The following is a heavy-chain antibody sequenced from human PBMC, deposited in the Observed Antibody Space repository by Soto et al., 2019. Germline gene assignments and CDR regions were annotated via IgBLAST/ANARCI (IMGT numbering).Heavy chain of an antibody. Sequence: PSETLSLTCAVSGGSISSSNWWCWVRQPPGKGLEWIGEIYHSGSTNYNPSLKSRVTISVDKSKNQFSLKLSSVTAADTAVYYCARASYYYDSSGYPRWFDPWGQGTLVTVSS. V-gene: IGHV4-4*02. CDR3: ARASYYYDSSGYPRWFDP. CDR2: IYHSGST. CDR1: GGSISSSNW. J-gene: IGHJ5*02. D-gene: IGHD3-22*01.